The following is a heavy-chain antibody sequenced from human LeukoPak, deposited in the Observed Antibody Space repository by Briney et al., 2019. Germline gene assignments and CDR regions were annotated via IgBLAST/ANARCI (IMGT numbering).Heavy chain of an antibody. J-gene: IGHJ4*02. V-gene: IGHV4-39*07. CDR2: IYYSGIT. D-gene: IGHD3-10*01. Sequence: PSETLSLTCTVSGGSISSSSYYWGWIRQPPGKGLEWIGTIYYSGITYYNPSLKSRVTISVDTSKNQFSLKLRSVTAADTAVYYCARPLWFGELFPLNYWGQGTLVTVSS. CDR3: ARPLWFGELFPLNY. CDR1: GGSISSSSYY.